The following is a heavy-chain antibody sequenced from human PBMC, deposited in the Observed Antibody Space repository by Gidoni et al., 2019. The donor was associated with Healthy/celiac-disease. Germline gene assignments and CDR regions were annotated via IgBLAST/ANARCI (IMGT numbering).Heavy chain of an antibody. CDR1: GFTFSSYE. CDR3: ARDLKQLVPFDY. Sequence: EVQLVESGGGLVQPGGSLRLSCADSGFTFSSYEMNWVRQAPGKGLEWVSYISSSGSTIYYADSVKGRFTISRDNAKNSLYLQMNSLRAEDTAVYYCARDLKQLVPFDYWGQGTLVTVSS. D-gene: IGHD6-6*01. CDR2: ISSSGSTI. J-gene: IGHJ4*02. V-gene: IGHV3-48*03.